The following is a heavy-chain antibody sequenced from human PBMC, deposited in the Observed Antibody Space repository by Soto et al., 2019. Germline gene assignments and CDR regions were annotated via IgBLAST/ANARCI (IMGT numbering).Heavy chain of an antibody. V-gene: IGHV1-69*06. CDR1: GGTFSSYA. J-gene: IGHJ4*02. Sequence: ASVKVSCKASGGTFSSYAISWVRQAPGQGLEWMGGIIPIFGTANYAQKFQGRVTITADKSTSTAYMELSSLRSEDTAVYYCALIKAAAGFYFDYWGQGTLVTVSS. D-gene: IGHD6-13*01. CDR3: ALIKAAAGFYFDY. CDR2: IIPIFGTA.